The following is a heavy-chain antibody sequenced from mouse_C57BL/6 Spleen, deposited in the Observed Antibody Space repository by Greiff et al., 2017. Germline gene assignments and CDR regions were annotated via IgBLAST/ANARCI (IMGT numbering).Heavy chain of an antibody. CDR2: IDPDTGGT. V-gene: IGHV1-15*01. CDR3: TRWRMATVVAASYAMDY. CDR1: GYTFTDYA. Sequence: QVQLQQSGAELVRPGASVTLSCKASGYTFTDYAMHWVKQTPVHGLEWIGAIDPDTGGTAYNQKFKGKAILTADKSSSTAYMELRSLTSEDSAVYYCTRWRMATVVAASYAMDYWGQGTSVTVSS. J-gene: IGHJ4*01. D-gene: IGHD1-1*01.